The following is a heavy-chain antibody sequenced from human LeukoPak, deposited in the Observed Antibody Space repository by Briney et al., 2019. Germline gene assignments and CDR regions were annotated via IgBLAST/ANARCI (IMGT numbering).Heavy chain of an antibody. V-gene: IGHV3-23*01. CDR1: GFTFSNYA. CDR3: AKTLNYCSGGSCYNYYFDC. CDR2: ISGSGSST. Sequence: GGSLRLSCAASGFTFSNYAMNWVRQAPGKGLEWVSGISGSGSSTNYADSVKGRFIISRDNSKNTLSLQMDSLRAEDTAIYYCAKTLNYCSGGSCYNYYFDCWGQGTLVTVSS. D-gene: IGHD2-15*01. J-gene: IGHJ4*02.